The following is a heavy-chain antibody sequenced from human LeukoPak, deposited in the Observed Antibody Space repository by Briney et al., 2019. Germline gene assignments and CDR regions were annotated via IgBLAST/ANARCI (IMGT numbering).Heavy chain of an antibody. CDR1: GLTFNIHG. J-gene: IGHJ5*02. CDR3: AKDMGILYH. Sequence: GGSLRLSCAASGLTFNIHGMSWVRPIPGKGLEWVSSISGSGGSSNYADSVKGRFTISRDNSKNTLYLQMNSLRAEDTAVYYCAKDMGILYHWGQGTLVTVSS. CDR2: ISGSGGSS. D-gene: IGHD2-15*01. V-gene: IGHV3-23*01.